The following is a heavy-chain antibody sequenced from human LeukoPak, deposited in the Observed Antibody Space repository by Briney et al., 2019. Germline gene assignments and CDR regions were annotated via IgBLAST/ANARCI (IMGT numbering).Heavy chain of an antibody. Sequence: SVKVSCKASGGTFSSYGISWVRQAPGQGLEWMGGIIPIFGTANYAQKFQGRVTMTRDMSTSTVYMELSSLRSEDTAVYYCARGEVGATPGDYWGQGTLVTVSS. D-gene: IGHD1-26*01. CDR1: GGTFSSYG. V-gene: IGHV1-69*05. CDR3: ARGEVGATPGDY. J-gene: IGHJ4*02. CDR2: IIPIFGTA.